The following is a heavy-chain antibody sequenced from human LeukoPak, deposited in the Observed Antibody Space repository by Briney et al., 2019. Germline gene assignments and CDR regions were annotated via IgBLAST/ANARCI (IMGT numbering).Heavy chain of an antibody. Sequence: GGSLRLSCAASGFTFSSYWMSWVRQAPGKGLEWVANIKQDGSEKYYVDSVKGRFTISRDNAKNSLYLQMNGLRAEDTAVYYCARDEELKYYDFWSGYYRLGYFDLWGRGTLVTVSS. D-gene: IGHD3-3*01. CDR3: ARDEELKYYDFWSGYYRLGYFDL. CDR2: IKQDGSEK. V-gene: IGHV3-7*01. J-gene: IGHJ2*01. CDR1: GFTFSSYW.